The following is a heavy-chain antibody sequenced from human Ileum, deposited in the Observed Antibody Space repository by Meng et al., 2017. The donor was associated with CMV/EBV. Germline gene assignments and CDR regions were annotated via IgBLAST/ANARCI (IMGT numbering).Heavy chain of an antibody. CDR2: INPNSGGP. CDR1: GYTFTCYY. Sequence: QVPLAEAGVEVKEPGASVQVSCRASGYTFTCYYIHWVRQAHGQGLEWMGWINPNSGGPHFAPKFLDRVTMTRDTSINTAYMELTSLRSADTAVYYCVKENVRGDYDAWGQGTLVTVSS. D-gene: IGHD4-17*01. J-gene: IGHJ5*02. V-gene: IGHV1-2*02. CDR3: VKENVRGDYDA.